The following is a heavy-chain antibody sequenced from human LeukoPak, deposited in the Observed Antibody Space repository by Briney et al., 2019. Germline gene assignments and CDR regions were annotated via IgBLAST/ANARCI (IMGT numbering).Heavy chain of an antibody. CDR2: IYSAGAT. J-gene: IGHJ4*02. Sequence: GGSLRLSCAASEFTFKTFWMSWVRQAPGKGLEWVSSIYSAGATHYAESVKGRFTISRDNSKNTLYLQMNSLRAEDTAVYYCAKDSDHGDHDYWGQGTLVTVSS. D-gene: IGHD4-17*01. CDR3: AKDSDHGDHDY. V-gene: IGHV3-23*03. CDR1: EFTFKTFW.